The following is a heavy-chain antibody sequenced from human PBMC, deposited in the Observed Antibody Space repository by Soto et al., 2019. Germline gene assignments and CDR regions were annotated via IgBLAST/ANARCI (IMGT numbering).Heavy chain of an antibody. J-gene: IGHJ4*02. CDR2: ISGSGGST. CDR1: GFTFSSYA. CDR3: AKDDAGDILTGPPDY. Sequence: PGGSLRLSCETSGFTFSSYAMSWVRQAPGKGLEWVSAISGSGGSTYYADSVKGRFTISRDNSKNTLYLQMNSVRAEDTAVYYCAKDDAGDILTGPPDYWGQGTLVTGSS. V-gene: IGHV3-23*01. D-gene: IGHD3-9*01.